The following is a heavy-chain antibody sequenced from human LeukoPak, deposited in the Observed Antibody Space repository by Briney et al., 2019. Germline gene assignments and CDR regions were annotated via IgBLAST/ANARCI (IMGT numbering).Heavy chain of an antibody. Sequence: ASVKVSCKASGYTFTGYYMHWVRQAPGQGLEWMGWINPNSGGTNYAQKFQGRVTMTRDTSISTAYMELSRLRSDDTAVYYCARVGEKLGAAFDIWGQGTMVTVSS. CDR2: INPNSGGT. CDR1: GYTFTGYY. CDR3: ARVGEKLGAAFDI. J-gene: IGHJ3*02. V-gene: IGHV1-2*02. D-gene: IGHD3-16*01.